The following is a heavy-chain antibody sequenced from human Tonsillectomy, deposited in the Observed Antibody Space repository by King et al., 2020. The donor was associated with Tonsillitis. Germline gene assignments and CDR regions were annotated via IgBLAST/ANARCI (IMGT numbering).Heavy chain of an antibody. CDR3: ARSPPDRGVIIAYFQH. J-gene: IGHJ1*01. V-gene: IGHV3-21*01. CDR1: GFTFSSYS. D-gene: IGHD3-10*01. CDR2: ISSSSSYI. Sequence: VQLVESGGGLVKPGGSLRLSCAASGFTFSSYSMNWVRQAPGKGLEWVSCISSSSSYINYADSVKGRFTISRDNAKNSLYLQMNSLRAEDTAVYYCARSPPDRGVIIAYFQHWGQGTLVTVSS.